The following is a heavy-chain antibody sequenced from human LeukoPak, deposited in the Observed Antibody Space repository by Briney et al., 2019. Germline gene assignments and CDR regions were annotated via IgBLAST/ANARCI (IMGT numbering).Heavy chain of an antibody. D-gene: IGHD3-16*02. CDR1: GYSISSGYY. J-gene: IGHJ3*02. V-gene: IGHV4-38-2*02. Sequence: SETLSLTCTVSGYSISSGYYWGWIRQPPGKGLEWIGSIYHSGSTYYNPSLKSRVTISVDTSKNQFSLKLSSVTAADTAVYYCAGADRKSSYDYVWGSYRSARAFDIWGQGTMVTVSS. CDR3: AGADRKSSYDYVWGSYRSARAFDI. CDR2: IYHSGST.